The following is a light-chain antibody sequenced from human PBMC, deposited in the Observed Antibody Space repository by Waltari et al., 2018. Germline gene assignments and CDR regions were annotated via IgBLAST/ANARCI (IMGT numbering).Light chain of an antibody. CDR2: EGS. J-gene: IGLJ3*02. V-gene: IGLV2-23*01. CDR3: CSYAGSSTPKV. CDR1: SRDVGRYNL. Sequence: QSALTPPASVSGSPGQSITIPCTGTSRDVGRYNLVSWYQQHPGKAPKRMIYEGSKRPSGVSIRFSGYKSGNTASLTISGLQAEDEADYYCCSYAGSSTPKVFGGGTKLTVL.